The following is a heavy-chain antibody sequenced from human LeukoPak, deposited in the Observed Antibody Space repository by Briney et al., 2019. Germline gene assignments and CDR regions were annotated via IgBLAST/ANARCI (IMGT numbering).Heavy chain of an antibody. CDR1: GGSISTYY. CDR3: ARVGAGSFDY. Sequence: PSETLSLTCSVSGGSISTYYWSRIRQPPGKVLEWIGYIYYSGNTNYNPSLKSRLTISVATSRNQFSLKLSSVTAADTAVYYCARVGAGSFDYWGQGSLVTVSS. D-gene: IGHD1-26*01. V-gene: IGHV4-59*01. CDR2: IYYSGNT. J-gene: IGHJ4*02.